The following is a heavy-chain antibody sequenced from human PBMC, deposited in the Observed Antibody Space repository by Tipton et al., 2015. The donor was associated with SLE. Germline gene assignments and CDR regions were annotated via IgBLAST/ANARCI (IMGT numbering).Heavy chain of an antibody. Sequence: SLRLSCAASGFTFSSYSMNWVRQAPGKGLEWVSSISSSSSYIYYAGSVKGRFTISRDNAKNSLYLQMNSLRAEDTAVYYCARDLFFGNSNDAFDIWGQGTMITVSS. J-gene: IGHJ3*02. D-gene: IGHD4-23*01. CDR2: ISSSSSYI. V-gene: IGHV3-21*01. CDR3: ARDLFFGNSNDAFDI. CDR1: GFTFSSYS.